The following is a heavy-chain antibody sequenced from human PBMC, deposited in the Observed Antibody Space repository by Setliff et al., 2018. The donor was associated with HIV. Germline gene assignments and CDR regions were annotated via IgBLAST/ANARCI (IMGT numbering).Heavy chain of an antibody. CDR2: INPTGGST. CDR3: ARGTTPLGWFDP. Sequence: ASVKVSCKPSGYSFTNHYMHWVRQAPGQGLEWMGVINPTGGSTRNAQKLQGRVTMTTDTSTSTAYMELRSLRSDDTAVYYCARGTTPLGWFDPWGQGTLVTVSS. D-gene: IGHD2-2*01. CDR1: GYSFTNHY. J-gene: IGHJ5*02. V-gene: IGHV1-46*01.